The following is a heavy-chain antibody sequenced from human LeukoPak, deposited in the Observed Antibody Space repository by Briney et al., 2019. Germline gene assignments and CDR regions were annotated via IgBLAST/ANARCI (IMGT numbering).Heavy chain of an antibody. Sequence: SETLSLTCAVSGGSISSSNWWSWVRQPPGKGLEWIGEIYHSGSTNYNPSLKSRVTISVDTSKNQFSLKLSSVTAADTAVYYCARDPYYDLAYFDYWGQGTLVTVSS. V-gene: IGHV4-4*02. J-gene: IGHJ4*02. CDR3: ARDPYYDLAYFDY. CDR1: GGSISSSNW. D-gene: IGHD3-22*01. CDR2: IYHSGST.